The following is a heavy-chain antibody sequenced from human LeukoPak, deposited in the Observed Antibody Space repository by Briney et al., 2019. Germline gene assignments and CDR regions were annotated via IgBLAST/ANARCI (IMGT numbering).Heavy chain of an antibody. D-gene: IGHD3-16*01. V-gene: IGHV3-23*01. Sequence: GGSLRLSCAASGFIFRNYAISWVRQAPGRGLEWVSGIAGRGDISYYADSVKGRFTISRDNSKNMVYLQMNTLRAEDTATYYCAKDRDSVVTLCLNSWGQGTLVPVSS. J-gene: IGHJ4*02. CDR3: AKDRDSVVTLCLNS. CDR2: IAGRGDIS. CDR1: GFIFRNYA.